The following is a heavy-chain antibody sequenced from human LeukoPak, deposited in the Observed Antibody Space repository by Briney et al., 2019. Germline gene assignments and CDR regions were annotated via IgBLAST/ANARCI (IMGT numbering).Heavy chain of an antibody. CDR1: GGSISSYY. V-gene: IGHV4-59*01. J-gene: IGHJ6*03. CDR2: IYYSGST. Sequence: SETLSLTCPVSGGSISSYYWSWIRQPPGKGLEWIGYIYYSGSTNYNPSLKSRVTISVDTSKNQFSLKLSSVTAADTAVYYCAKLKGMRRGFYYYMDVWGKGTTVTVSS. D-gene: IGHD2-15*01. CDR3: AKLKGMRRGFYYYMDV.